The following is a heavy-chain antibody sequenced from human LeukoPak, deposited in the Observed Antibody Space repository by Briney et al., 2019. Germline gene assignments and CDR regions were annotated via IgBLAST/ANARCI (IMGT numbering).Heavy chain of an antibody. D-gene: IGHD3-10*01. CDR2: VTGTGGNT. Sequence: GGSLRLSCGGSGFTFDSYAMRWVRQSPGKGLEWVSAVTGTGGNTYHADSVKDRFTISRDNSKNTVYLQMNSLRAEDTAIYYCAKVHGSGSYRFDFWGQGTLVTVSS. V-gene: IGHV3-23*01. CDR1: GFTFDSYA. J-gene: IGHJ4*02. CDR3: AKVHGSGSYRFDF.